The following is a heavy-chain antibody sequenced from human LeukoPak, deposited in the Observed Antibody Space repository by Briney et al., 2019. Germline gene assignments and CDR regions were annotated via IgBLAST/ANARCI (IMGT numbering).Heavy chain of an antibody. D-gene: IGHD3-10*01. J-gene: IGHJ5*02. CDR1: GGSISSYY. CDR2: INHSGST. Sequence: SETLSLTCTVSGGSISSYYWSWIRQPPGKGLEWIGEINHSGSTNYNPSLKSRVTISVDTSKNQFSLKLSSVTAADTAVYYCARGGVMVRGVPFSIRWNWFDPWGQGTLVTVSS. V-gene: IGHV4-34*01. CDR3: ARGGVMVRGVPFSIRWNWFDP.